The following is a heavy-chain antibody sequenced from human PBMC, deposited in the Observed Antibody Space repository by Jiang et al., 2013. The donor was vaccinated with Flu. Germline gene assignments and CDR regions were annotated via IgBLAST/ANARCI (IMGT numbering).Heavy chain of an antibody. Sequence: GLVKPSQTLSLTCTVSGGSISSGSYYWSWIRQPAGKGLEWIGRIYTSGSTNYNPSLKSRVTISVDTSKNQFSLKLSSVTAADTAVYYCARGVARLGYVDYWGQGTLVTVSS. V-gene: IGHV4-61*02. CDR2: IYTSGST. J-gene: IGHJ4*02. CDR3: ARGVARLGYVDY. CDR1: GGSISSGSYY. D-gene: IGHD3-3*01.